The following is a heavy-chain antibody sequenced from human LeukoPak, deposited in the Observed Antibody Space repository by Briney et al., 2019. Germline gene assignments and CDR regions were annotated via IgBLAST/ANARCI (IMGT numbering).Heavy chain of an antibody. CDR1: GGSFSGYY. CDR3: ASAPRYSSGWLPR. CDR2: INHSGST. J-gene: IGHJ4*02. D-gene: IGHD6-19*01. Sequence: PSETLSLTCAVYGGSFSGYYWSWIRQPPGKGLEWIGEINHSGSTNYNPSLKSRVTISVDTSKNQFSLKLSSVTAADTAVYYCASAPRYSSGWLPRWGQGTLVTVSS. V-gene: IGHV4-34*01.